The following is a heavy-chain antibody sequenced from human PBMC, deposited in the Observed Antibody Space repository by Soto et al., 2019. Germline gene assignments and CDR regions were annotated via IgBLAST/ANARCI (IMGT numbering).Heavy chain of an antibody. CDR1: GLTFNPYS. CDR2: IWYDGTQK. Sequence: QVQLEESGGGVVQLGRSLRLSCEASGLTFNPYSWHWFRQPPGKGLGGLAAIWYDGTQKYYADSVKGRFIISRDNSKKTLYLEMNSLRAEDTAVYYCARAGGTTVTGLWHFDSWGQGTLVTVSS. D-gene: IGHD4-17*01. V-gene: IGHV3-33*01. CDR3: ARAGGTTVTGLWHFDS. J-gene: IGHJ4*02.